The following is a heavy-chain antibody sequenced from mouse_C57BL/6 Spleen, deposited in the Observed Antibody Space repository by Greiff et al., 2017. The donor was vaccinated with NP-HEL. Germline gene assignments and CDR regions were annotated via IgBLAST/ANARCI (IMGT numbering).Heavy chain of an antibody. Sequence: EVKLVESGGDLVKPGGSLKLSCAASGFTFSSYGMSWVRQTPDKRLEWVATISSGGSYTYYPDSVKGRFTIARDNAKNTLYLQMSSLKSDDTAMYYCARHHGNDGAWFGYWGHATLVTVSA. CDR2: ISSGGSYT. CDR3: ARHHGNDGAWFGY. J-gene: IGHJ3*01. CDR1: GFTFSSYG. V-gene: IGHV5-6*01. D-gene: IGHD2-2*01.